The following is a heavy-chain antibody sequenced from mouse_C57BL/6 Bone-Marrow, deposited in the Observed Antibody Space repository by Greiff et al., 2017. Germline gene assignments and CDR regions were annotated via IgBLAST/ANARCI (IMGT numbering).Heavy chain of an antibody. CDR2: SRNKANDYTT. J-gene: IGHJ3*01. CDR3: AGDALYYGNYGRVWFAY. D-gene: IGHD2-1*01. V-gene: IGHV7-1*01. CDR1: GFTFSDFY. Sequence: EVQVVESGGGLVQSGRSLRLSCATSGFTFSDFYMEWVRQAPGKGLEWIAASRNKANDYTTEYSASVKGRFIVSRDTSHSILYLQMNALRAEDTAIYYCAGDALYYGNYGRVWFAYWGQGTLVTVSA.